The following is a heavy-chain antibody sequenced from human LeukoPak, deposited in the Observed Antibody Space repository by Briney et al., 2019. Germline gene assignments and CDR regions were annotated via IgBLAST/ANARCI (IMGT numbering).Heavy chain of an antibody. V-gene: IGHV4-59*01. Sequence: SETLSLTCTVSGGSISSYYWSWIRQPPGKGLEWIGCVYYSGSTYYNPSLKSRVTISVDTSKDQFSLKLFSVTAADTAVYYCARIDYDFSYGMDVWGQGTTVTVSS. D-gene: IGHD3-3*01. CDR3: ARIDYDFSYGMDV. CDR2: VYYSGST. CDR1: GGSISSYY. J-gene: IGHJ6*02.